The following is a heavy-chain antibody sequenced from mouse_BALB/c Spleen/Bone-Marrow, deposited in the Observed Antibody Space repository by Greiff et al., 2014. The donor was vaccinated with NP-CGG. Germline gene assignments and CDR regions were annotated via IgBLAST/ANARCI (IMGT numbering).Heavy chain of an antibody. J-gene: IGHJ4*01. CDR2: IYPGDGDT. CDR3: ARYYYAMDY. Sequence: VKLMESGAELARPGASVKLSCKASGYTFTSYWMQWVKQRPGQGLEWIGAIYPGDGDTRYTQKFKGKATLTADKSSSTAYMQLSSLASEDSAVYYCARYYYAMDYWGQGTSVTVPS. CDR1: GYTFTSYW. V-gene: IGHV1-87*01.